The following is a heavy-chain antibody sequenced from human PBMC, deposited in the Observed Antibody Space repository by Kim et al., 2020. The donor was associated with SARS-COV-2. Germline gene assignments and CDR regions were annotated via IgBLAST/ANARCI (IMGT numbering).Heavy chain of an antibody. Sequence: ASVKVSCKASGYTFTSYDINWVRQATGQGLEWMGWMNPNSGNTGYAQKFQGRVTMTRNTSISTAYMELSSLRSEDTAVYYCARGRNSYYDFWSGYYTGYYYYYGMDVWGQGTTVTVSS. CDR1: GYTFTSYD. D-gene: IGHD3-3*01. V-gene: IGHV1-8*01. CDR3: ARGRNSYYDFWSGYYTGYYYYYGMDV. CDR2: MNPNSGNT. J-gene: IGHJ6*02.